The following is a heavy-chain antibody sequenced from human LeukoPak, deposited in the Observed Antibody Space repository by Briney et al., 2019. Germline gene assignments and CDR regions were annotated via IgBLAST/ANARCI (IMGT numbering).Heavy chain of an antibody. CDR2: IYHSGST. Sequence: PSETLSLTCAVSGGSISSSNWWSWVRQPPGKGLEWIGEIYHSGSTNYNPSLKSRVTILEDKSKNQFSLKVTSVTAADTAVYYCTTEGIAAAGGPDYWGQGTLVTVSS. D-gene: IGHD6-13*01. CDR1: GGSISSSNW. V-gene: IGHV4-4*02. CDR3: TTEGIAAAGGPDY. J-gene: IGHJ4*02.